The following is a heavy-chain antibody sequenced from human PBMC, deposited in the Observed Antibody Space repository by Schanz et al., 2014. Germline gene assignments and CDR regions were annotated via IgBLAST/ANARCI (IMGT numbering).Heavy chain of an antibody. V-gene: IGHV3-33*08. CDR1: GFTFSSYW. CDR2: VCYDGSKK. J-gene: IGHJ4*02. D-gene: IGHD6-13*01. Sequence: VQLVESGGGLVKPGGSLRLSCAASGFTFSSYWMHWVRQAPGKGLVWVAVVCYDGSKKYYADSVKGRFTTSRDNSKNSVFLQMNGLRDEDTAVYYCATETYSSSWCFDYWGQGTLVTVSS. CDR3: ATETYSSSWCFDY.